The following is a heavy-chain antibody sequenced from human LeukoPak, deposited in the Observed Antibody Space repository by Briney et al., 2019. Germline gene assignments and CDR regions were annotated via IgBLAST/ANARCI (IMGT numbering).Heavy chain of an antibody. V-gene: IGHV4-34*09. CDR1: GGSLSGYY. Sequence: SETLSLTCAVYGGSLSGYYWSWIRQPPGKGLEWIGEINHSGSTNYNPSLKSRVTISVDTSKNQFSLKLSSVTAADTAVYYCARGSYDFWIRTFYYFDYWGQGTLVTVSS. CDR3: ARGSYDFWIRTFYYFDY. J-gene: IGHJ4*02. CDR2: INHSGST. D-gene: IGHD3-3*01.